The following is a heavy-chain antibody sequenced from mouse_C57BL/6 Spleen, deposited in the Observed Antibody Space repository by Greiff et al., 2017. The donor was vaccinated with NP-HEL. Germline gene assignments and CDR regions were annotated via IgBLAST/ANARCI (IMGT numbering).Heavy chain of an antibody. D-gene: IGHD2-4*01. CDR2: IDPSDSYT. V-gene: IGHV1-69*01. CDR3: ARGDYDRDWFDV. CDR1: GYTFTSYW. Sequence: QVQLQQPGAELVMPGASVKLSCKASGYTFTSYWMHWVKQRPGQGLEWIGEIDPSDSYTNYNQKFKGKSTLTVDKSSSTAYMQLSSLTSEDSAVYYCARGDYDRDWFDVWGTGTTVTVSS. J-gene: IGHJ1*03.